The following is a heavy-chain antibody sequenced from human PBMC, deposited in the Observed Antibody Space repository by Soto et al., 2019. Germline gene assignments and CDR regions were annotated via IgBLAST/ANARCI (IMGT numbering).Heavy chain of an antibody. D-gene: IGHD4-17*01. CDR1: GGSISSYY. CDR3: ARGPYGDYGSDLDY. Sequence: QVQLQESGPGVVKPSETLSLTCSVSGGSISSYYWSWIRQPPGKGLEWIGYIYYSGSTNYNPSLKSRVTISVDTSKNQFSLKLSSVTAADTAVYYCARGPYGDYGSDLDYWGQGTLVTVSS. J-gene: IGHJ4*02. V-gene: IGHV4-59*01. CDR2: IYYSGST.